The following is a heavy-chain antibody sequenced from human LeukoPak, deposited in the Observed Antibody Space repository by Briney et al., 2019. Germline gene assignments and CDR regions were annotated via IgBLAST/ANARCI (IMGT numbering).Heavy chain of an antibody. D-gene: IGHD4-23*01. V-gene: IGHV1-69*04. J-gene: IGHJ6*02. CDR1: GGTFSSSA. Sequence: GASVKVSCKTSGGTFSSSAITWVRQAPGQGLEWMGRIIPVLNITTYAQKLQGRVTMTTDTSTSTAYMELRSLRSDDTAVYYCARDSGDYGGNFYYYGMDVWGQGTTVTVSS. CDR3: ARDSGDYGGNFYYYGMDV. CDR2: IIPVLNIT.